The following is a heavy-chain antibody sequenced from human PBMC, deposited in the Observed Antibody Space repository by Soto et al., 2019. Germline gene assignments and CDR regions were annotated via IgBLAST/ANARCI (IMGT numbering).Heavy chain of an antibody. J-gene: IGHJ4*02. CDR2: VFNSGST. CDR3: AKGEPRRYFDY. V-gene: IGHV4-61*01. CDR1: SGSVGSSRYY. D-gene: IGHD3-16*01. Sequence: HLQESGPGLVRPSETLSLSCSVSSGSVGSSRYYWSWIRQTPGKGLEWIASVFNSGSTYFNPSRKSRVTISVATSKGQFSLRLQSVTATDTGVYYCAKGEPRRYFDYWGQGTLVTVSS.